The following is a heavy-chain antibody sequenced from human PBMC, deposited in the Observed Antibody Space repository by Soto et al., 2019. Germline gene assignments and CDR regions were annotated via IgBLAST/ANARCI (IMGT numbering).Heavy chain of an antibody. CDR2: ISAYNGNT. CDR1: GYTFTSYG. D-gene: IGHD2-15*01. J-gene: IGHJ6*02. CDR3: ARVYCSGGSCYGPNYYYYYGMDV. V-gene: IGHV1-18*04. Sequence: GASVKVSCKASGYTFTSYGISWVRQAPGQGLEWMGWISAYNGNTNYAQKLQGRVTMTTHTSTSTAYMELRSLRSDDTAVYYCARVYCSGGSCYGPNYYYYYGMDVWGQGTTVTVSS.